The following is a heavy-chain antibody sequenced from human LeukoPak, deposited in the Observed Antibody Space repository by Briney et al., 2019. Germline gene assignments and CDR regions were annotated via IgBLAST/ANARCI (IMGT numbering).Heavy chain of an antibody. D-gene: IGHD3-16*02. CDR3: AREEHYRRYFAL. V-gene: IGHV3-48*03. J-gene: IGHJ2*01. CDR1: GFTFSSYE. Sequence: GGSLRLSCAASGFTFSSYEMNWVRQAPGKGLEWVSYISSSGSTIYYADSVKGRFTISRDNSKNTLYLQMNTLRAEDTAVYFCAREEHYRRYFALWGRGTLVTVSS. CDR2: ISSSGSTI.